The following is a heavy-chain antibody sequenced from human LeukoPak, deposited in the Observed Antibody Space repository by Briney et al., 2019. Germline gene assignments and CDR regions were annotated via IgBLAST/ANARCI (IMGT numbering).Heavy chain of an antibody. Sequence: ASVKVSCKASGYTFTSYDINWVRQATGQGLEWMGWMNPNSGNTGYAQKFQGRVTITRNTSISTAYMELSSLRSEDTAVYYCAREGCSSTSCYATPFTDAFDIWGQGTMVTVP. CDR2: MNPNSGNT. J-gene: IGHJ3*02. V-gene: IGHV1-8*03. CDR1: GYTFTSYD. D-gene: IGHD2-2*01. CDR3: AREGCSSTSCYATPFTDAFDI.